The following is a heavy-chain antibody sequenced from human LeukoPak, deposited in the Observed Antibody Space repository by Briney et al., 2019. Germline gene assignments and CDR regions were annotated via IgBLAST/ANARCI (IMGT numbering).Heavy chain of an antibody. Sequence: ASVKVSCKASGYTFTGYYMHWVRQAPGQGLEWMGWINPNSGGTNYAQKFQGRVTMTRDTSISTAYMELSRLGSDDTAVYYCAAIPPSSGWYDDWFDPWGQGTLVTVSS. D-gene: IGHD6-19*01. CDR3: AAIPPSSGWYDDWFDP. CDR2: INPNSGGT. CDR1: GYTFTGYY. J-gene: IGHJ5*02. V-gene: IGHV1-2*02.